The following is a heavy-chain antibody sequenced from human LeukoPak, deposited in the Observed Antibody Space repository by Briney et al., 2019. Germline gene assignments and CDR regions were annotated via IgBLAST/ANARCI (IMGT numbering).Heavy chain of an antibody. CDR2: ISYDGSNK. D-gene: IGHD3-22*01. CDR1: GFTFSSYG. J-gene: IGHJ4*02. CDR3: AKDQPPPGYYYDSSGYYLLDY. V-gene: IGHV3-30*18. Sequence: GGSLRLSCAASGFTFSSYGMHWVRQAPGKGLEWVAVISYDGSNKYYADSVKGRYTISRDNSKNTLYLQMNSLRAEDTAVYYCAKDQPPPGYYYDSSGYYLLDYWGQGTLVTVSS.